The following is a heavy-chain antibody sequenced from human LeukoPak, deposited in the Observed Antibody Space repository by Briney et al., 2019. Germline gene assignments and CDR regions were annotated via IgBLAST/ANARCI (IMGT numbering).Heavy chain of an antibody. D-gene: IGHD1-14*01. J-gene: IGHJ2*01. CDR2: ISSSSSYI. V-gene: IGHV3-21*01. Sequence: GGSLRLSCSASGFTFSSYSMNWVRQAPGKGLEWVSSISSSSSYIYYADSVKGRFTISRDNAKNSLYLQMNSLRAEDTAVYYCARDPTTRARYFNLWGRGTLVTVSS. CDR1: GFTFSSYS. CDR3: ARDPTTRARYFNL.